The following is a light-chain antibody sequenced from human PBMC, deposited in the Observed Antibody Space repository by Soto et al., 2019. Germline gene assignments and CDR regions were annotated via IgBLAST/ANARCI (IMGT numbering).Light chain of an antibody. CDR1: QSISSW. CDR2: RAS. CDR3: QQYNSYPLT. Sequence: DIQVTQAPSTLSASVGARVTITCRASQSISSWLAWYQQKPGEAPKLLIYRASSLESGVPSRFSGSGSGTEFTLTISSLQPDDFATYYCQQYNSYPLTFGHGTKVDI. V-gene: IGKV1-5*03. J-gene: IGKJ1*01.